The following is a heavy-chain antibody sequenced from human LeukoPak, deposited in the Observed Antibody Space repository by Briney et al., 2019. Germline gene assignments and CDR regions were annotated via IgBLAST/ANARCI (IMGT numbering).Heavy chain of an antibody. CDR3: AKLNNYDLMIDY. V-gene: IGHV4-4*07. Sequence: SETLSLTCTVSGGSISSYDWSWIRQPAGKGLEWIGRIYTRGSTNYNPSLKSRVTISVDTSKNQFSLKLSSVTAADTAVYYCAKLNNYDLMIDYWGQGTLVTVSS. J-gene: IGHJ4*02. CDR2: IYTRGST. D-gene: IGHD3-3*01. CDR1: GGSISSYD.